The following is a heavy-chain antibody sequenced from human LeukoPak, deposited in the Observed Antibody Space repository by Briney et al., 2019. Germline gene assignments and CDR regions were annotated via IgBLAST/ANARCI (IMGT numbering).Heavy chain of an antibody. CDR3: AKTVVPAAIEYYFDY. J-gene: IGHJ4*02. V-gene: IGHV3-23*01. Sequence: GGSLRLSCAASGFTVSSNYMSWVRQAPGKGLEWVSAISSSGGSTYYADSVKGRFTISRDNSKKTLYLQMNSLRAEDTAVYYCAKTVVPAAIEYYFDYWGQGTLVTVSS. CDR1: GFTVSSNY. CDR2: ISSSGGST. D-gene: IGHD2-2*01.